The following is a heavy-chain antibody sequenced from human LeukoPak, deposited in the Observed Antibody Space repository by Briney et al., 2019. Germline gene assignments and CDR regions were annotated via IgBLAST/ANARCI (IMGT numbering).Heavy chain of an antibody. CDR1: GGSFSGYY. Sequence: PSETLSLTCAVYGGSFSGYYWSWIRQPPGKGLEWIGEINHSGSTNYNPSLKSRVTTSVDTSKNQFSLKLSSVTAADTAVYYCASESAGGDYWGQGTLVTVSS. J-gene: IGHJ4*02. V-gene: IGHV4-34*01. CDR2: INHSGST. D-gene: IGHD6-13*01. CDR3: ASESAGGDY.